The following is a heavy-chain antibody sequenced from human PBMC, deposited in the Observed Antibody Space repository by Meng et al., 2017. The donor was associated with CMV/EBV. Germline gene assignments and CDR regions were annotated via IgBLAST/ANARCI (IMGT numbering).Heavy chain of an antibody. CDR1: GHTFTSYY. D-gene: IGHD3-3*01. Sequence: ASVKVSCKASGHTFTSYYMHWVRQAPGQGLEWMGIINPSGGSTSYAQKFQGRVTMTRDTSTSTVYMELSSLRSEDTAVYYCARRGVVIGDFDYWGQGTLVTVSS. CDR2: INPSGGST. V-gene: IGHV1-46*01. J-gene: IGHJ4*02. CDR3: ARRGVVIGDFDY.